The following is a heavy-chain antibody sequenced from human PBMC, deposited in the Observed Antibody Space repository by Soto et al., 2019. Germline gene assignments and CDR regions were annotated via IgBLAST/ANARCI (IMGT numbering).Heavy chain of an antibody. CDR2: ISGSGTTT. D-gene: IGHD1-26*01. CDR3: AKDLAGATRGRFDY. J-gene: IGHJ4*02. V-gene: IGHV3-23*01. Sequence: GGSLRLSCAASGFTFSSYAMSWVRQAPGKGLEWVSGISGSGTTTYYADSVKGRFTISRDNSKNTMYLQMNSLRAEDTAVYYCAKDLAGATRGRFDYWGQGTLVTVSS. CDR1: GFTFSSYA.